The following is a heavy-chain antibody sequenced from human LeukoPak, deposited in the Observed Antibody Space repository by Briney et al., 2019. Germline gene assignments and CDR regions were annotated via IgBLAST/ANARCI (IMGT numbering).Heavy chain of an antibody. D-gene: IGHD3-10*01. V-gene: IGHV4-59*01. CDR3: ARTSGSPGTFDY. CDR2: IYYSGST. CDR1: GGSISSYY. Sequence: SETLSLTCTVSGGSISSYYWSWIRQPPGKGLEWIGYIYYSGSTNYNPSLKSRVTISVDTSKNQFSLKLSSVTAADTAVYYCARTSGSPGTFDYWGQGTLVTVSS. J-gene: IGHJ4*02.